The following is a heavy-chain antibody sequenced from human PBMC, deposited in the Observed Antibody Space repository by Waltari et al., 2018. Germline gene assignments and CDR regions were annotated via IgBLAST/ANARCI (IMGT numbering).Heavy chain of an antibody. CDR2: IIPIFGTA. CDR3: ARAERDYYDSSADDAFDI. D-gene: IGHD3-22*01. J-gene: IGHJ3*02. Sequence: QVQLVQSGAEVKKPGSSVKVSCKASGGTFSSYAISWVRQAPGQGLEWMGGIIPIFGTANYAQNFQGRVTITTDESTSTADMELSSLRSEDTAVYYCARAERDYYDSSADDAFDIWGQGTMVTVSS. V-gene: IGHV1-69*05. CDR1: GGTFSSYA.